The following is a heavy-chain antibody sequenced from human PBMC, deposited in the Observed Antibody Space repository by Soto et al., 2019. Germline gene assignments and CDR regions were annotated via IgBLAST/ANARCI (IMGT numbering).Heavy chain of an antibody. D-gene: IGHD3-10*01. CDR2: INHSGST. Sequence: QVQLQQWGAGLLKPSETLSLTCAVYGGSFSGYYWSWIRQPPGKGLEWIGEINHSGSTNYNPSLKSRVTISVDTSKNQFSQKLSSVTAADTAVYYCARDPYGSGSPYYFDYWGQGTLVTVSS. J-gene: IGHJ4*02. CDR1: GGSFSGYY. V-gene: IGHV4-34*01. CDR3: ARDPYGSGSPYYFDY.